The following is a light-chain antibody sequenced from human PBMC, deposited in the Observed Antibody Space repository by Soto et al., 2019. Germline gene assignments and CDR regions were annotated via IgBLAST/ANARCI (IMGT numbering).Light chain of an antibody. CDR2: AAS. CDR3: QHYCTSSWT. CDR1: QGISNY. V-gene: IGKV1-8*01. Sequence: AIRLTQSPSSLSASTGDRVTITCRASQGISNYLAWYQQRPGKAPRVLIHAASTLQGGVPSRFSGSGSGTYITLTIAYLQSDDFATYYCQHYCTSSWTFGQGNRVDIK. J-gene: IGKJ1*01.